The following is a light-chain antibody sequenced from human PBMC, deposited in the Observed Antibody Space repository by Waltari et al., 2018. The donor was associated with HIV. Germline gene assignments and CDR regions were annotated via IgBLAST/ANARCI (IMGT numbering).Light chain of an antibody. Sequence: QSALTQPASVSGSPGPSTTISCTGTSNDVGSSNYVSWHQQPPGEAPKLIIHDVSDRPSGISNRFSGSKSGNTASLTISGLQTEDEADYYCSSYTSSTTYVFGTGTRVTVL. CDR1: SNDVGSSNY. CDR2: DVS. V-gene: IGLV2-14*03. J-gene: IGLJ1*01. CDR3: SSYTSSTTYV.